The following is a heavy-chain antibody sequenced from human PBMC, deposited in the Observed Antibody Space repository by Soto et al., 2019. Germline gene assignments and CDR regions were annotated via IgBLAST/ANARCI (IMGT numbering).Heavy chain of an antibody. CDR3: ARGRRNWSADNWFDP. Sequence: GASVKVSCKASGGTFSSYAISWVRQAPGQGLEWMGGIIPIFGTANYAQKFQGRVTITADESTSTAYMELSSLRSEDTAVYYCARGRRNWSADNWFDPWGQGTLVTVSS. D-gene: IGHD3-3*01. CDR2: IIPIFGTA. CDR1: GGTFSSYA. J-gene: IGHJ5*02. V-gene: IGHV1-69*13.